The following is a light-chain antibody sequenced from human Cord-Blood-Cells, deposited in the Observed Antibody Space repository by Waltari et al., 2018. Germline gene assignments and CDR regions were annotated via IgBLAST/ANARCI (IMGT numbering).Light chain of an antibody. V-gene: IGLV2-11*01. CDR2: DVS. CDR3: CSYAGSYTFV. CDR1: SRDVGGYNY. Sequence: QSALTQPRSVSGSPGQSVTISCTGTSRDVGGYNYVSWYQQHPAKAPKLMIYDVSKRPSGVPDRFSGSKSGNTASLTISGLQAEDEADYYCCSYAGSYTFVFGTGTKVTVL. J-gene: IGLJ1*01.